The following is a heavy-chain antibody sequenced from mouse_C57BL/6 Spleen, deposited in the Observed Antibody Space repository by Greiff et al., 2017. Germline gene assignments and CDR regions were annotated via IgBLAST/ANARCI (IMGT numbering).Heavy chain of an antibody. CDR1: GFTFSSYG. Sequence: EVQVVESGGDLVKPGGSLKLSCAASGFTFSSYGMSWVRQTPDKRLEWVATISSGGSYTYYPDSVKGRFTISRDNAKNTLYLQMSSLKSEDTAMYYCARQGNSYYFDYWGQGTTLTVSS. V-gene: IGHV5-6*01. CDR3: ARQGNSYYFDY. D-gene: IGHD2-1*01. J-gene: IGHJ2*01. CDR2: ISSGGSYT.